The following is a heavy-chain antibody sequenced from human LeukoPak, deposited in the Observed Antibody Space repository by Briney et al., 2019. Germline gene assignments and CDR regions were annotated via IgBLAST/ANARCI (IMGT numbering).Heavy chain of an antibody. V-gene: IGHV4-4*07. D-gene: IGHD3-10*01. J-gene: IGHJ4*02. CDR3: ARVRLAYGSGTSDYFDS. CDR2: IYTSGST. CDR1: GDSITGYY. Sequence: SETLSLTCTVSGDSITGYYWSWIRQPAGKGLEWIGRIYTSGSTNYNPSLKSRVTISVDTSKNQFSLKLTSVTAADTAVYYCARVRLAYGSGTSDYFDSWGQGTLVTVSS.